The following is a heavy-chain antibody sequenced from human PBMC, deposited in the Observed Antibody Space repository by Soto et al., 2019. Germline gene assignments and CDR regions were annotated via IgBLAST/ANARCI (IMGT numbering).Heavy chain of an antibody. CDR2: ISGSGGST. Sequence: EVQLLESGGRLLQPGGSLRLSRAASGFTFSSYAMSWVRQAPGKGLEWVSGISGSGGSTYYADSVKGRFTISRDNSKNTLYLQMNSLRAEDTAVYYCAKDKHSNSLNWFDPWGQGTLVTVSS. V-gene: IGHV3-23*01. CDR3: AKDKHSNSLNWFDP. J-gene: IGHJ5*02. CDR1: GFTFSSYA. D-gene: IGHD6-6*01.